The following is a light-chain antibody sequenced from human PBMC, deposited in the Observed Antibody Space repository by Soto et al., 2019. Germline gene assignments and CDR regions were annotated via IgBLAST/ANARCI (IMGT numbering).Light chain of an antibody. V-gene: IGLV2-11*01. CDR1: SSDVGGYNY. CDR3: SSSTSSSTPYV. J-gene: IGLJ1*01. CDR2: DVS. Sequence: HSALTPPRSVCEFTGPSATIFCTGTSSDVGGYNYVSWYQPHPGKAPKLMIYDVSKRPSGVPDRFSGSKSGNTASLTISGLQAEDEAEDYCSSSTSSSTPYVFGTGTKVTV.